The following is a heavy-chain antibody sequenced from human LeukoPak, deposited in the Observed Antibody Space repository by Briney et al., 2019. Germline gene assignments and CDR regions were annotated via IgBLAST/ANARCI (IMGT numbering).Heavy chain of an antibody. V-gene: IGHV3-30*02. CDR3: VKEGEWLSLDY. CDR1: GFSFSSYG. D-gene: IGHD3-3*01. Sequence: GGSLRLSCSVSGFSFSSYGMHWVRQAPGKGLEWVAFLPFDERNKFYAESVKGRLTISRDTSKNTLFLQMNSLRVEDTAVYYCVKEGEWLSLDYWGQGTLVTVSS. J-gene: IGHJ4*02. CDR2: LPFDERNK.